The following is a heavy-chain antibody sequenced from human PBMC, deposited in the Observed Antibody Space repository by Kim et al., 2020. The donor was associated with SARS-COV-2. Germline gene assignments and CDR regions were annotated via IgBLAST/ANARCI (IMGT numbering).Heavy chain of an antibody. J-gene: IGHJ6*02. V-gene: IGHV4-34*01. D-gene: IGHD6-13*01. CDR3: ARVPGYSSSWYLYYYYYGMDV. CDR1: GGSFSGYY. CDR2: INHSGST. Sequence: SETLSLTCAVYGGSFSGYYWSWIRQPPGKGLEWIGEINHSGSTNYNPSLKSRVTISVDTSKNQFSLKLSSVTAADTAVYYCARVPGYSSSWYLYYYYYGMDVWGQGTTVTVSS.